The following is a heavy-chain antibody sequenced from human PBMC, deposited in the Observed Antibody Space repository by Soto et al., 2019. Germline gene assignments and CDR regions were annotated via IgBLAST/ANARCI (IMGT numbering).Heavy chain of an antibody. D-gene: IGHD3-10*01. J-gene: IGHJ4*02. CDR1: GGTCGCYG. CDR2: ISSSSSYI. V-gene: IGHV3-21*01. CDR3: ARTEAEAGVGY. Sequence: PRTVSGGTCGCYGRNWISKAPGKGLEWVSSISSSSSYIYYADSVKGRFTISRDNAKNSLYLQMNSLRAEDTAVYYCARTEAEAGVGYWGQATFVT.